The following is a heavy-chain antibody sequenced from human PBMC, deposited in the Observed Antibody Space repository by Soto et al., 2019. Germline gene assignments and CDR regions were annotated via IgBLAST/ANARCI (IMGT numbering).Heavy chain of an antibody. D-gene: IGHD6-13*01. J-gene: IGHJ6*02. V-gene: IGHV4-61*01. CDR3: ACFQQQLPYYYYYGMDV. CDR1: GGSVSSGSYY. CDR2: IYYSGST. Sequence: PSETLSLTCTVSGGSVSSGSYYWSWIRQPPGKGLEWIGYIYYSGSTNYNTPLKSRVTISVDTSKNQFSLRLSSVTAADTAVYYCACFQQQLPYYYYYGMDVWGQGTTVTVSS.